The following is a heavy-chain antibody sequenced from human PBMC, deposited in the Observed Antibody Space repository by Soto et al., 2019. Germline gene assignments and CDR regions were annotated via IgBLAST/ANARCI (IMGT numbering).Heavy chain of an antibody. J-gene: IGHJ3*02. CDR2: ISGSGGST. D-gene: IGHD3-3*01. V-gene: IGHV3-23*01. CDR1: GFTFSSYA. Sequence: GGSLRLSCAASGFTFSSYAMSWVRQAPGKGLEWVSAISGSGGSTYYADSVKGRFTISRDNSKNTLYLQMNSLRAEDTAVYYCAREHQPLLEWLLPPAFDIWGQGTMVTVSS. CDR3: AREHQPLLEWLLPPAFDI.